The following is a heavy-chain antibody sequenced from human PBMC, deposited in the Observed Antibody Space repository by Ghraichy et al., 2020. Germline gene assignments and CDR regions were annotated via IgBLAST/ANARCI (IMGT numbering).Heavy chain of an antibody. D-gene: IGHD5-18*01. J-gene: IGHJ6*02. CDR1: GFTFSSYS. V-gene: IGHV3-48*02. CDR3: ASSGDTAMAPLFYYGMDV. CDR2: ISSSSSTI. Sequence: GGSLRLSCAASGFTFSSYSMNWVRQAPGKGLEWVSYISSSSSTIYYADSVKGRFTISRDNAKNSLYLQMNSLRDGDTAVYYCASSGDTAMAPLFYYGMDVWGQGTTVTVSS.